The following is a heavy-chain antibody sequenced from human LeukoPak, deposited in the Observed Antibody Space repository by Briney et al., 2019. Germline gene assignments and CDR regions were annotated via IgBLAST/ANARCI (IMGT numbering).Heavy chain of an antibody. CDR3: ARSPDVDYDFWSGCYTRWFDP. CDR2: INHSGST. Sequence: SETLSLTCAVYGGSFSGYYWSWICKPPGQGLELIGDINHSGSTNYNPSLKSRVTISVDTSKNQFSLKLSSVTAADTAVYYCARSPDVDYDFWSGCYTRWFDPWGQGTLVTVSS. J-gene: IGHJ5*02. CDR1: GGSFSGYY. V-gene: IGHV4-34*01. D-gene: IGHD3-3*01.